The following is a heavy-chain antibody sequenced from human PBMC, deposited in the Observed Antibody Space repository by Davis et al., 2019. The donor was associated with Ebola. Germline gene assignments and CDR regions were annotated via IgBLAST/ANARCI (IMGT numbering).Heavy chain of an antibody. Sequence: GGSLRLSCEASGLTFSNYDMHWVRQVTGKGLEWVSGIGTTGDTYYPGSVKGRFTISRENAENSLYLQMNSLRVGDTAVYYCARGRRYCSSGVCAYSAAGGFDIWGQGTMVTVSS. CDR3: ARGRRYCSSGVCAYSAAGGFDI. V-gene: IGHV3-13*01. CDR1: GLTFSNYD. J-gene: IGHJ3*02. CDR2: IGTTGDT. D-gene: IGHD2-8*01.